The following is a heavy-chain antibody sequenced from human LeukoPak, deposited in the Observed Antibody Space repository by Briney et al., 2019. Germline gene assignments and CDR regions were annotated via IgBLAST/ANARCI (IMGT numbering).Heavy chain of an antibody. CDR1: GFTFDDYA. V-gene: IGHV3-9*01. CDR2: ISWNSGSI. CDR3: AMGVSYYYGMDV. J-gene: IGHJ6*02. D-gene: IGHD1-26*01. Sequence: GGSLRLSCAASGFTFDDYAMHWVRQAPGKGLEWVSGISWNSGSIGYADSVKGRFTISRDNAKNSLYLQMNSLRAEDTALYYCAMGVSYYYGMDVWGQGTTVTVSS.